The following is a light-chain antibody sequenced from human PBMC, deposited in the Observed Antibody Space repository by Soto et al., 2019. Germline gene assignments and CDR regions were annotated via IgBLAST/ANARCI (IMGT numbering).Light chain of an antibody. V-gene: IGKV1-27*01. Sequence: DIQMTQSPSSLSVSVGDRVTITCRASQGISNYLAWYQQKPGKVPKLLIYAASTLQPGVPSRFSGSGSGTDFTLTTSSLQPEDVATYYCQKYDGAPWTFGQGTKVEIK. CDR3: QKYDGAPWT. J-gene: IGKJ1*01. CDR2: AAS. CDR1: QGISNY.